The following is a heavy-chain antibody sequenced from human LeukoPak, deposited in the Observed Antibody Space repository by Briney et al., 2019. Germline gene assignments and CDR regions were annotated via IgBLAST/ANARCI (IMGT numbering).Heavy chain of an antibody. D-gene: IGHD2-15*01. V-gene: IGHV1-18*01. CDR2: ISAYNGNT. J-gene: IGHJ4*02. CDR1: GYTFTRYG. Sequence: ASVKVSCKASGYTFTRYGITWVRQAPGQGLEWMGWISAYNGNTNYAQKFQGRLTVTTDTSTNTAYMELRSLRPDDTAVYYCARDFFHGHCSGLTCFLLDSWGQGSPVTVSS. CDR3: ARDFFHGHCSGLTCFLLDS.